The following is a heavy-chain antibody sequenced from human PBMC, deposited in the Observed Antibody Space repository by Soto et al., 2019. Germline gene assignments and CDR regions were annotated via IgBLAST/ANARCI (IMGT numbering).Heavy chain of an antibody. J-gene: IGHJ3*02. D-gene: IGHD5-18*01. CDR2: IKSKTDGETT. CDR1: GFTFSSYS. Sequence: GGSRRLSCAAPGFTFSSYSMSWVRQAPGKGLEGVGRIKSKTDGETTDYAAPVKGRFTISRDDSRNMLYLQMNSLTTEDVAVYYCARVGPYDRTAMGYDAFDIWGQGTMVIVSS. CDR3: ARVGPYDRTAMGYDAFDI. V-gene: IGHV3-15*01.